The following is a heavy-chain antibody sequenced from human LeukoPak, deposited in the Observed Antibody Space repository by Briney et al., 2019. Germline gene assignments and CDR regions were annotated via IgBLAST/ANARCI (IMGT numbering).Heavy chain of an antibody. CDR3: ARVVRGAVTSNWFDP. CDR1: GGSMKDNY. V-gene: IGHV4-59*01. J-gene: IGHJ5*02. D-gene: IGHD4-17*01. CDR2: ISNSGTT. Sequence: SETLSLTCSVSGGSMKDNYLTWIRQAPGKGLEWIGYISNSGTTDYNPSLKSRVTMSVDTSKNEFSLKLTSVTAADTAMYYCARVVRGAVTSNWFDPWGQGTLVTVSS.